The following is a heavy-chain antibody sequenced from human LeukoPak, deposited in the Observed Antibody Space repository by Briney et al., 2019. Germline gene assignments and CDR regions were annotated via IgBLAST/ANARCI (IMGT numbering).Heavy chain of an antibody. CDR2: FYHGGST. Sequence: SETLSLTCTVSGYSISTGYYWDWIRQPPGKGLEWIGTFYHGGSTYYNPSLKSRVTISVDTSKNQFSLNLTSVTAADTAVYYCARVVSGWYHYFDYWGQGTLVTVSS. J-gene: IGHJ4*02. V-gene: IGHV4-38-2*02. CDR3: ARVVSGWYHYFDY. CDR1: GYSISTGYY. D-gene: IGHD6-19*01.